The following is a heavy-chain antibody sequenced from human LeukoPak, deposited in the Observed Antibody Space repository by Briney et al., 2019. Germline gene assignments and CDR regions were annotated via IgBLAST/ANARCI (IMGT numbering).Heavy chain of an antibody. CDR2: IYSGGST. CDR3: AREGKPSSYYYGMDV. Sequence: PGGSLRLSCAASGFTFSSNYMSWVRQAPGKGLEGVSVIYSGGSTYYADSVKGRFTISRDNSKNTLYLQMNSLRAEDTAVYYCAREGKPSSYYYGMDVWGQGTTVTVSS. CDR1: GFTFSSNY. J-gene: IGHJ6*02. V-gene: IGHV3-66*02.